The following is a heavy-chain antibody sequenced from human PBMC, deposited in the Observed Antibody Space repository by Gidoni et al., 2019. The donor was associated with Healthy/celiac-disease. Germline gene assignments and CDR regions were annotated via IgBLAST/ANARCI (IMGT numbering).Heavy chain of an antibody. D-gene: IGHD5-18*01. CDR1: GFPLSTAW. V-gene: IGHV3-15*01. CDR3: TTAGIQLWFGNNFDY. Sequence: EVQLVESGGGLVKPGRSLGLSCAASGFPLSTAWMSWGRQSPGKGLEWVGRIKSKTDGGTTDYAAPVKGRFTISRDDSKNTLYLQMNSLKTEDTAVYYCTTAGIQLWFGNNFDYWGQGTLVTVSS. CDR2: IKSKTDGGTT. J-gene: IGHJ4*02.